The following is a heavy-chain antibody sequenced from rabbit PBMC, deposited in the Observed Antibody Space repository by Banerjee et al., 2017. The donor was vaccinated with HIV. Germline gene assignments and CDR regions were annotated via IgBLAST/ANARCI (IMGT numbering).Heavy chain of an antibody. CDR3: ARARDYTGSSYYNLGVDAFDP. D-gene: IGHD8-1*01. CDR2: IYAGSDST. CDR1: GFTLSSNYW. J-gene: IGHJ2*01. Sequence: QEQLEESGGDLVKPEGSLTLTCTASGFTLSSNYWICWVRQAPGKGLEWIGCIYAGSDSTCYASWAKGRFTISKTSSTTVTLQMTSLTAADTATYFCARARDYTGSSYYNLGVDAFDPWGPGTLVTVS. V-gene: IGHV1S45*01.